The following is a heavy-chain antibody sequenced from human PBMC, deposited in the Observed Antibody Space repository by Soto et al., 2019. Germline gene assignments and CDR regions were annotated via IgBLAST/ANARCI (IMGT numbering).Heavy chain of an antibody. D-gene: IGHD2-21*01. CDR3: AGERTYQMSGDDTLDI. CDR1: GGSLSHYN. Sequence: PSETLSLTCTVSGGSLSHYNWSWVRQSAGKGLGGIGSIYSNGKAYYTPSLNSQFSMSLHAINNQVSLKLSSVMVLDTAKYYGAGERTYQMSGDDTLDIWGLGTMVTVSS. J-gene: IGHJ3*02. V-gene: IGHV4-4*07. CDR2: IYSNGKA.